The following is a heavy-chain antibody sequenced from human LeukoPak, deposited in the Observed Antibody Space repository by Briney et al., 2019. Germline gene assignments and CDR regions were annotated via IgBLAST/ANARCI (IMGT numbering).Heavy chain of an antibody. CDR2: IIPILGIA. V-gene: IGHV1-69*04. J-gene: IGHJ6*02. CDR1: GGTLSSYA. Sequence: SVKVSCKASGGTLSSYAISWVRQAPGQGLEWMGRIIPILGIANYAQKFQGRVTITADKSTSTAYMELSSLRSEDTAVYYCARDVREAYYYYGMDVWGQGTTVTVSS. D-gene: IGHD3-16*01. CDR3: ARDVREAYYYYGMDV.